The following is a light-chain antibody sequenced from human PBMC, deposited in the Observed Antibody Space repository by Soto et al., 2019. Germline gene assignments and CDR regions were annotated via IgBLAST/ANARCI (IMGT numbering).Light chain of an antibody. Sequence: DIVMTQSPDSLAVSLGERATINCKSSRSILYNSNNKNYLTWYQHKPGQPPKLLISWASTRESGVPDRFSGSGSGTDFTLTISSLRAEDVAVYYCHQYYSAPYTFGQETKLEIK. J-gene: IGKJ2*01. CDR3: HQYYSAPYT. CDR1: RSILYNSNNKNY. CDR2: WAS. V-gene: IGKV4-1*01.